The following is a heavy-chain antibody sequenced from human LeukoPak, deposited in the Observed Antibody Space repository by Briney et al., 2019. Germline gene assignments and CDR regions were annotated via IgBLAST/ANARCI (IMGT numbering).Heavy chain of an antibody. D-gene: IGHD3-9*01. CDR1: GFTFSSYA. Sequence: GGSLRLSCAASGFTFSSYAMSWVRQAPGKGLEWVSAISGSGGSTYYADSVKGRFTISRDNSKNTLYLQMNSLRAEDTAVYYCARVMYYDILTGYGAFDIWGQGTMVTVSS. J-gene: IGHJ3*02. CDR3: ARVMYYDILTGYGAFDI. CDR2: ISGSGGST. V-gene: IGHV3-23*01.